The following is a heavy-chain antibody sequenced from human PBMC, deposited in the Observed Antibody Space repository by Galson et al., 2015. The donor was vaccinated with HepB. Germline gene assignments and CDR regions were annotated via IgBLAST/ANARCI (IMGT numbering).Heavy chain of an antibody. Sequence: SLRLSCAASGFTVSSNYMSWVRQAPGKGLEWVSVMYSGGSIHYADSVKGRFTISRDNSKNTLHLQMTGLRAEDTAVYYCAREKKNAFDFWGQGTVVTVPS. CDR2: MYSGGSI. CDR1: GFTVSSNY. J-gene: IGHJ3*01. CDR3: AREKKNAFDF. V-gene: IGHV3-53*01.